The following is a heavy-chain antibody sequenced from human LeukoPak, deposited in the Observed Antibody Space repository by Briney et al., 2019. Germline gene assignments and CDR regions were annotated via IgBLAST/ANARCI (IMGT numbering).Heavy chain of an antibody. Sequence: ASVKVSCKASGYTFTSYYMHWVRQAPGQGLEWMGIINSSGGSTSYAQKFQGRVTMTRDTSTSTVYMELSSLRSEDTAVYYCARDPPLVSSGSYYAAYYFDYWGQGILVTVSS. CDR2: INSSGGST. CDR3: ARDPPLVSSGSYYAAYYFDY. CDR1: GYTFTSYY. J-gene: IGHJ4*02. V-gene: IGHV1-46*01. D-gene: IGHD1-26*01.